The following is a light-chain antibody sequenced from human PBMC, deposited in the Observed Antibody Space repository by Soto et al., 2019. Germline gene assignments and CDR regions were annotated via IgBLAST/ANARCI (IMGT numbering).Light chain of an antibody. Sequence: DMQMTQSPSTLSASVGDRVTITCRASRNINRWLACYQHKPGKAPKLLIYEASRLQSGVLSRFSGSVSGTYFTLTIRSLQPDDFANYYSQQYNDYFGPGTRVDVK. CDR1: RNINRW. CDR3: QQYNDY. V-gene: IGKV1-5*03. CDR2: EAS. J-gene: IGKJ3*01.